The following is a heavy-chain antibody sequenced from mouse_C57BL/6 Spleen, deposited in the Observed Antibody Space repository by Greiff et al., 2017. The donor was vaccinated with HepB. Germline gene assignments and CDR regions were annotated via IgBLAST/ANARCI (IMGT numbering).Heavy chain of an antibody. V-gene: IGHV1-7*01. CDR2: INPSSGYT. D-gene: IGHD1-1*01. J-gene: IGHJ4*01. Sequence: QVQLKQSGAELAKPGASVKLSCKASGYTFTSYWMHWVKQRPGQGLEWIGYINPSSGYTKYNQKFKDKATLTADKSSSTAYMQLSSLTYEDSAVYYCARGEGDYYGSRALYAMDYWGQGTSVTVSS. CDR1: GYTFTSYW. CDR3: ARGEGDYYGSRALYAMDY.